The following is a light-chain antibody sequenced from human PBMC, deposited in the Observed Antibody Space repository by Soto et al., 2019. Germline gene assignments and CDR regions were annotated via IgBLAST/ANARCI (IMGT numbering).Light chain of an antibody. CDR1: QSVIYSANNKNY. J-gene: IGKJ4*01. CDR3: QQYYSTPLT. V-gene: IGKV4-1*01. Sequence: DIVMTQSPDSLAVSLGERATINCKSSQSVIYSANNKNYLAWYQQKPGQPPRLLISWASTRESGVPDRFSGSGSGTDFTLTIRSLQAEDVAVYYCQQYYSTPLTFGGGTKVEIK. CDR2: WAS.